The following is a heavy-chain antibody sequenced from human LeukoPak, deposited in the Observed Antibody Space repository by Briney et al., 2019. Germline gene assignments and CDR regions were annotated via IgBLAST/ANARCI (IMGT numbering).Heavy chain of an antibody. J-gene: IGHJ5*02. D-gene: IGHD3-10*01. Sequence: PSETLSLTCTVSGGSISSGGYYWSWIRQHPGKGLEWIGYIYYSGSTYYNPSLKSRVTISVDTSKNQFSLKLSSVTAADTAVYYCARVSRYYGSVDRWGQGTLVTVSS. CDR2: IYYSGST. CDR1: GGSISSGGYY. CDR3: ARVSRYYGSVDR. V-gene: IGHV4-31*03.